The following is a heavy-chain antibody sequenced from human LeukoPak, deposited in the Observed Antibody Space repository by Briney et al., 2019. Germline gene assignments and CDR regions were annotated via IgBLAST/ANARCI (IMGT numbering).Heavy chain of an antibody. Sequence: SETLSLTCAVYGGSFSGYYWSWIRQPPGKGLEWIGEINHSGSTNYNPSLKSRVTISVDTSKNQFSLKLSSVTAADTAVYYCARGHIPGYSYGVSGFDYWGQGTLVTVSS. V-gene: IGHV4-34*01. J-gene: IGHJ4*02. D-gene: IGHD5-18*01. CDR3: ARGHIPGYSYGVSGFDY. CDR2: INHSGST. CDR1: GGSFSGYY.